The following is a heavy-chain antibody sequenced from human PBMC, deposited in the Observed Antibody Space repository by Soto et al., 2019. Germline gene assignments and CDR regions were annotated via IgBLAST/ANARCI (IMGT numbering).Heavy chain of an antibody. V-gene: IGHV3-33*01. Sequence: SLRHSFQTCGFTFSICGWRRIRKAPGRGLEWVAVIWDDGRKNYDADSVQGRITISSDTSKKTLKMQMNRLKAEDKTVYYCARSDSEVAVASYYYYGMDVWGQGT. J-gene: IGHJ6*02. D-gene: IGHD6-19*01. CDR2: IWDDGRKN. CDR3: ARSDSEVAVASYYYYGMDV. CDR1: GFTFSICG.